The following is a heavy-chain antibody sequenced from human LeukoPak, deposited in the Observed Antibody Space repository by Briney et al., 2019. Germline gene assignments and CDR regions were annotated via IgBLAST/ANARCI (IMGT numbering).Heavy chain of an antibody. CDR2: ISGSGGST. D-gene: IGHD2-2*01. CDR3: AKDTPHGRDIVAVPAAIYAPGYYYGMDV. J-gene: IGHJ6*02. V-gene: IGHV3-23*01. CDR1: GFTFSSYA. Sequence: GGSLRLSCAASGFTFSSYAMSWVRQAPGKGLEWVSAISGSGGSTYYADSVKGRFTISRDNSKNTLYLQMNSLRAEDTAVYYCAKDTPHGRDIVAVPAAIYAPGYYYGMDVWGQGTTATVSS.